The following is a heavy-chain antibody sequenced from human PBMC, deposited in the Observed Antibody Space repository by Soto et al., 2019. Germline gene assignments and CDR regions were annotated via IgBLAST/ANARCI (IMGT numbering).Heavy chain of an antibody. CDR1: GDSVSSNTAA. D-gene: IGHD6-19*01. Sequence: SQTLSLTCAISGDSVSSNTAAWNWIRSSPSRGLEWLGRTYYRSNWRHDYAVSVKSRITVNPDTSKNHFSLQLDSVTPDDTAVYYCARGVAGSGFDLWGQGTLVTVSS. CDR2: TYYRSNWRH. V-gene: IGHV6-1*01. J-gene: IGHJ4*02. CDR3: ARGVAGSGFDL.